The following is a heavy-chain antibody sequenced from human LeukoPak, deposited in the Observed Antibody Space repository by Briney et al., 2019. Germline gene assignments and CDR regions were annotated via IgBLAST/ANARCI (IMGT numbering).Heavy chain of an antibody. D-gene: IGHD1-26*01. V-gene: IGHV1-8*02. CDR1: GYTFTGYY. CDR2: INPNSGKT. J-gene: IGHJ4*02. Sequence: RASVKVSCKASGYTFTGYYMHWVRQAPGQGLEWMGWINPNSGKTGCAQNFQGRVTMTRNTSISAAYMELSSLRSEDTAVYYCARWVGVTSYSDYWGQGTLVTVSS. CDR3: ARWVGVTSYSDY.